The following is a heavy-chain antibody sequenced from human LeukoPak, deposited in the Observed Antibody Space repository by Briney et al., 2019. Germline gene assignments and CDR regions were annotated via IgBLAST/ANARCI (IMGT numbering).Heavy chain of an antibody. V-gene: IGHV4-34*01. J-gene: IGHJ4*02. Sequence: PSETLSLTCAVYGGSFSGYYWSWIRQPPGKGLEWIGEINHSGSTNYNPSLKSRVTISVDTSKHQFSLKLCSVTAADTAVYYCARAWRRQQLVMGGDYWGQGTLVTVSS. CDR3: ARAWRRQQLVMGGDY. D-gene: IGHD6-13*01. CDR1: GGSFSGYY. CDR2: INHSGST.